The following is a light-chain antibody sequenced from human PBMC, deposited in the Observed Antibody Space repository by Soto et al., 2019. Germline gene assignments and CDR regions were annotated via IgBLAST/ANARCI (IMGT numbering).Light chain of an antibody. J-gene: IGKJ1*01. CDR3: LHDYNYPRP. CDR2: AAS. V-gene: IGKV1-6*01. Sequence: IQMTQSPSSLSASVGDRVTMTCRASQGINNELASYQQKPGKAPKLLIYAASHLHSGVPSRFIGSGSGTDFALTSSSLQPEDFANYFCLHDYNYPRPFGQGTKVE. CDR1: QGINNE.